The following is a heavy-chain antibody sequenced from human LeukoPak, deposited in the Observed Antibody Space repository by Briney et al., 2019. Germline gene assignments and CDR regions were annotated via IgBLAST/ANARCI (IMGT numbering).Heavy chain of an antibody. CDR3: AGGQYSTPFRP. CDR2: IKHSGST. CDR1: GGSFSGYY. Sequence: PSETLSLTCAVYGGSFSGYYWSWIRQPPGKGLEWIGEIKHSGSTNYNPSLKSRVTISVDTSKNQFSLKLSSVTAADTAVYYCAGGQYSTPFRPWGKVTIVTVSS. J-gene: IGHJ5*02. V-gene: IGHV4-34*01. D-gene: IGHD6-6*01.